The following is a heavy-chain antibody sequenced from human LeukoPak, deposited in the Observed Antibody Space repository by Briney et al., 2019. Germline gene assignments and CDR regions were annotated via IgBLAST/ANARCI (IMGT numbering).Heavy chain of an antibody. CDR2: INPNSGGT. J-gene: IGHJ4*02. V-gene: IGHV1-2*04. CDR1: GYTFTGYY. CDR3: ARGPRPWGIVVKYYFDY. D-gene: IGHD3-22*01. Sequence: ASVKVSCKASGYTFTGYYMHWVRQAPGQGLEWMGWINPNSGGTNYAQKFQGWVTMTRDTSISTAYMELSRLGSDDTAVYYCARGPRPWGIVVKYYFDYGGQGTLVTVSS.